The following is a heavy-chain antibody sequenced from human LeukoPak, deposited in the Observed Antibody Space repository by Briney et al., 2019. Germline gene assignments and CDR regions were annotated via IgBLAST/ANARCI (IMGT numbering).Heavy chain of an antibody. D-gene: IGHD3-22*01. CDR1: GYTFTDHY. V-gene: IGHV1-2*02. CDR2: INPNSGGT. CDR3: ARELLGAYDSSGYTFDY. J-gene: IGHJ4*02. Sequence: ASVKVSCKASGYTFTDHYMHWVRQAPGQGLEWVGWINPNSGGTNYAQKFQGRVTMTRDTSTSTVYMELSSLRSEDTAVYYCARELLGAYDSSGYTFDYWGQGTLVTVSS.